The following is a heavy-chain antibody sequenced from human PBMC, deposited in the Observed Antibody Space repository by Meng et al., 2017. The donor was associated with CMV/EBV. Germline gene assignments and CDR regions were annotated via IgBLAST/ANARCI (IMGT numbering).Heavy chain of an antibody. Sequence: SETLSLTCAVYGGSFSGYYWSWIRQPPGKGLEWIGEINHSGSTNYNPSLKSRVTISVDTSKNQFSLKLSSVTAADTAAYYCARGAIYCSGGSCYSGKSDYWGQGTLVTVSS. D-gene: IGHD2-15*01. CDR1: GGSFSGYY. V-gene: IGHV4-34*01. CDR3: ARGAIYCSGGSCYSGKSDY. CDR2: INHSGST. J-gene: IGHJ4*02.